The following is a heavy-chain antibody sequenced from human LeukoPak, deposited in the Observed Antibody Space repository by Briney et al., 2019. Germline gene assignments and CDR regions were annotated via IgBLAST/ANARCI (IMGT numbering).Heavy chain of an antibody. Sequence: GGSLRLSCAASGFTFSDHYMDWVRQAPGKGLEWVGRTRNKANSYTTEYAASVKGGFTISRDDSKNSLYLQMNSLKTEDTAVYYCARGDDFWSGYLFDYWGQGTLVTVSS. V-gene: IGHV3-72*01. CDR3: ARGDDFWSGYLFDY. CDR1: GFTFSDHY. CDR2: TRNKANSYTT. D-gene: IGHD3-3*01. J-gene: IGHJ4*02.